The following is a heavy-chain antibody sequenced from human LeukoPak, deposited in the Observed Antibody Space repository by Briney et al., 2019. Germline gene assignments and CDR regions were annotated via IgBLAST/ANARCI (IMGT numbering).Heavy chain of an antibody. CDR3: ARYDSSANDAFDI. V-gene: IGHV4-4*07. J-gene: IGHJ3*02. CDR2: IYTSGST. CDR1: GGSISRYY. Sequence: PSETLSLTCTVSGGSISRYYWSWIRQPAGKGLEWIGRIYTSGSTNYNPSLKSRVTMSVDTSKNQFSLKLSSVTAADTAVYYCARYDSSANDAFDIWGQGTMVTVSS. D-gene: IGHD3-22*01.